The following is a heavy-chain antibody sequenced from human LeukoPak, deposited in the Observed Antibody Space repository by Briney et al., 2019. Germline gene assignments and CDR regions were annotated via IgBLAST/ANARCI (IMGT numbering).Heavy chain of an antibody. CDR2: IYRLGTT. D-gene: IGHD4/OR15-4a*01. Sequence: PGRSLRLSCAASGFTFSSNYMSWVRQAPGKGLEWVSSIYRLGTTHYADSVKGRFTISRDNSKNTLYLQMNSLRAEDTAVYYCARRAGAYSHPYDYWGQGTLVTVSS. CDR1: GFTFSSNY. CDR3: ARRAGAYSHPYDY. V-gene: IGHV3-53*01. J-gene: IGHJ4*02.